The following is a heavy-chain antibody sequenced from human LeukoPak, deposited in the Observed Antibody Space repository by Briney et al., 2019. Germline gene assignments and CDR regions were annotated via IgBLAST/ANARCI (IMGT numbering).Heavy chain of an antibody. Sequence: PGGSLRLSCAASGFTFSTYSMNWVRQAPGKGLEWVSYISSRGDIHYADSVKGRFTISRDNAKNPLYLQMNSLRVEDTAVYYCARDGGWYGGGNFDYWGQGTLVTVSS. CDR1: GFTFSTYS. V-gene: IGHV3-21*05. CDR3: ARDGGWYGGGNFDY. J-gene: IGHJ4*02. D-gene: IGHD6-19*01. CDR2: ISSRGDI.